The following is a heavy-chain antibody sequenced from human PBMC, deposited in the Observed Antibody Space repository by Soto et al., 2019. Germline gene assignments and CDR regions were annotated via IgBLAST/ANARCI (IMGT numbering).Heavy chain of an antibody. D-gene: IGHD5-12*01. Sequence: LSLSCAASGFTFSSYEMNWVRQAPGKGLEWVSYISSSGSTIYYADSVKGRFTISRDNAKNSLYLQMNSLRAEDTAVYYCARDQSRDGYQIDAFDIWGQGTMVTVS. J-gene: IGHJ3*02. CDR3: ARDQSRDGYQIDAFDI. CDR1: GFTFSSYE. CDR2: ISSSGSTI. V-gene: IGHV3-48*03.